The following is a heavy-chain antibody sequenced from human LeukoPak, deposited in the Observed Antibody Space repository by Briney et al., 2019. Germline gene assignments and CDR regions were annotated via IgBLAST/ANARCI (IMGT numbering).Heavy chain of an antibody. J-gene: IGHJ5*02. CDR3: ARGDFWSGYGWFDP. D-gene: IGHD3-3*01. V-gene: IGHV4-61*02. CDR1: GGSISSGSYY. Sequence: SETLSLTCTVSGGSISSGSYYWSWIRRPAGKGLEWIGRIYTSGSTNYNPSLKSRVTISVDTSKDQFSLKLSSVTAADTAVYYCARGDFWSGYGWFDPWGQGTLVTVSS. CDR2: IYTSGST.